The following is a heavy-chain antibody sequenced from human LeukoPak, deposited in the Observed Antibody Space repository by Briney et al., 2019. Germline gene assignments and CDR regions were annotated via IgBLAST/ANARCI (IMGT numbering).Heavy chain of an antibody. Sequence: GASVKVSCKASGYTFTSYYMHWVRQAPGQGLEWMGWINPNTGNPTYAQGFTGRFVFSSDTSVSTAYLQISGLKAEDTAVYYCGRAYQPLGGLSFPDQWGQGTLVTVSS. J-gene: IGHJ5*02. V-gene: IGHV7-4-1*02. CDR1: GYTFTSYY. CDR2: INPNTGNP. CDR3: GRAYQPLGGLSFPDQ. D-gene: IGHD3-16*02.